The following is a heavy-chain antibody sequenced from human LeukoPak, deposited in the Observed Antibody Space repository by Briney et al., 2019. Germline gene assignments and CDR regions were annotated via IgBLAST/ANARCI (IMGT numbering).Heavy chain of an antibody. V-gene: IGHV4-34*01. CDR3: ASGSYWFDP. J-gene: IGHJ5*02. CDR2: INHSGST. Sequence: SETLSLTCTVYGGSFSGYYWSWIRQPPGKGLEWIGEINHSGSTNYNPSLKSRVTISVDTSKNQFSLKLSSVTAADTAVYYCASGSYWFDPWGQGTLVTVSS. CDR1: GGSFSGYY.